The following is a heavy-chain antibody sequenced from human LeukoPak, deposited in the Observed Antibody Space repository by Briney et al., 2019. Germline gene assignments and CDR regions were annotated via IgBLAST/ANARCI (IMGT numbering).Heavy chain of an antibody. J-gene: IGHJ4*02. D-gene: IGHD3-10*01. V-gene: IGHV3-7*01. CDR3: AKDRGSGTYYLIPDY. CDR1: GFTFSSYW. Sequence: PGGSLRLSCAASGFTFSSYWMSWVRQAPGKGLEWVANIKQDGSEKYYVDSVKGRFTISRDNAKNSLYLQMNSLRAEDTAVYYCAKDRGSGTYYLIPDYWGQGTLVIVSS. CDR2: IKQDGSEK.